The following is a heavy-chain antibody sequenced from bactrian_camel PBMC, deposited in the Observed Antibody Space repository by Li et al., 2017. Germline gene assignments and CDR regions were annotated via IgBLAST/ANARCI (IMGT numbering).Heavy chain of an antibody. Sequence: HVQLVESGGGLVQPGGSLRLSCAASTYIDGDFVMAWFRQVPGQEREGVAGIESDGSTSYADSVKGRFTISRDNAKNTLYLHLNSLKTEDTAMYYCTKDSTDGGWASTYWGQGTQVTV. CDR1: TYIDGDFV. D-gene: IGHD7*01. V-gene: IGHV3S53*01. CDR3: TKDSTDGGWASTY. J-gene: IGHJ4*01. CDR2: IESDGST.